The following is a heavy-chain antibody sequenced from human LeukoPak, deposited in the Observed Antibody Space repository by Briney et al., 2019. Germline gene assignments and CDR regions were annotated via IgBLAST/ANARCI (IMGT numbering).Heavy chain of an antibody. Sequence: PGGSLRLSCAASGFTFSSYSMHWVRQAPGTGLEWVALIIYDATKTYHADSVKGRFTISRDNSRSTLYLQMNSLRPEDTAVYFCARGLRWFDDFDYWGQGTLVTVSS. D-gene: IGHD4-23*01. CDR3: ARGLRWFDDFDY. CDR1: GFTFSSYS. CDR2: IIYDATKT. J-gene: IGHJ4*02. V-gene: IGHV3-30-3*01.